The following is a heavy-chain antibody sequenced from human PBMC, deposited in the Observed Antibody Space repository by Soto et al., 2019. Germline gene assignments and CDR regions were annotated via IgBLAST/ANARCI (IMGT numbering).Heavy chain of an antibody. CDR3: ARGFLEWRNDVVSVMGYMDV. CDR1: GFTFSSYA. J-gene: IGHJ6*03. CDR2: ISGSGGST. D-gene: IGHD3-3*01. V-gene: IGHV3-23*01. Sequence: PGGSLRLSCAASGFTFSSYAMSWVRQAPGKGLEWVSAISGSGGSTYYADSVKGRFTISRDNSKNTLYLQMNSLRAEDTAVYYCARGFLEWRNDVVSVMGYMDVWGKGTTVTVSS.